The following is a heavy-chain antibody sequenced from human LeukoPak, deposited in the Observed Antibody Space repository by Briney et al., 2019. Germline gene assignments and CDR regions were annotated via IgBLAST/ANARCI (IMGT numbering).Heavy chain of an antibody. Sequence: GGSLRLSCAASGFTFSSYWMTWVRQAPGKGLEWVANIKQDGSEKYYVDSVKGRFTISRDNAKNSLYLQMNSLRAEDTAVYYCARGPRTSGSYFDYWGQGTLVTVSS. CDR3: ARGPRTSGSYFDY. V-gene: IGHV3-7*01. CDR2: IKQDGSEK. CDR1: GFTFSSYW. D-gene: IGHD1-26*01. J-gene: IGHJ4*02.